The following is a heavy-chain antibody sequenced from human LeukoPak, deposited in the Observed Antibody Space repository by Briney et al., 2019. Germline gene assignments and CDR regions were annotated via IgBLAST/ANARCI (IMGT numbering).Heavy chain of an antibody. D-gene: IGHD2-21*02. Sequence: GRSMRLSCSASGFTFSSYGMHWVRQAPGKGLGWVAVILSDGCNTCYADSVQGRFTISTDNSKNTLYLQMNSLRAEDTAMYYCAKDKLSYCGGDCYSHFDYWGQGTLVTVSS. J-gene: IGHJ4*02. CDR1: GFTFSSYG. CDR2: ILSDGCNT. V-gene: IGHV3-30*18. CDR3: AKDKLSYCGGDCYSHFDY.